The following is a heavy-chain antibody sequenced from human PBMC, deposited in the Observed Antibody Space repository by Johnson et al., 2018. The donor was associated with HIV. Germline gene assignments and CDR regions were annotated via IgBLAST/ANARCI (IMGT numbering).Heavy chain of an antibody. CDR1: GFTFSSYA. CDR3: ARLRGAFDI. J-gene: IGHJ3*02. V-gene: IGHV3-30*04. Sequence: QVQLVESGGGVVQPGRSLRLSCAASGFTFSSYAMHWVRQAPGKGLEWVAVISYDGSNKYYADSVKGRFTISRDNSKNTLYLQMHSLIAEDTAVYYCARLRGAFDIWGQGTMVTVSS. CDR2: ISYDGSNK.